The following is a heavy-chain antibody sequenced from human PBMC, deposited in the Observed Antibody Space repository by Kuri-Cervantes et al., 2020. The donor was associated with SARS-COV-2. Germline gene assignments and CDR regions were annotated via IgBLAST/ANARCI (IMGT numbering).Heavy chain of an antibody. J-gene: IGHJ6*02. V-gene: IGHV1-69*13. CDR3: ARGHWTTVTRVMYYYYGMDV. D-gene: IGHD4-11*01. Sequence: SVKVSCKASGGTISSYAISWVRQASGQGLEWMGGIIPILGTTNYAQKFQGRVTITADESTSTAYMELSSLRSEDTAVYYCARGHWTTVTRVMYYYYGMDVWGQGTTVTVSS. CDR2: IIPILGTT. CDR1: GGTISSYA.